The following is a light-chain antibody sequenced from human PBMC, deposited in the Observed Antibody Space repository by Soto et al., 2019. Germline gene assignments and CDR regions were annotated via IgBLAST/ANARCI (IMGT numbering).Light chain of an antibody. J-gene: IGKJ1*01. V-gene: IGKV1-5*01. Sequence: DIQMTQSPSTLSASVGDRVTIACRASQSISSRLAWYQQKPGKAPKVLIYDASNLEGGVPSRFRGSGSGTEFTLTITSLQPDDFATYSCQHYDDYSWTFGQGTKVEIK. CDR1: QSISSR. CDR2: DAS. CDR3: QHYDDYSWT.